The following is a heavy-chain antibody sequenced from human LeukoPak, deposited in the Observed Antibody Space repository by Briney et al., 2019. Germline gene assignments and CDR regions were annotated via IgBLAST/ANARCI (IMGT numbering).Heavy chain of an antibody. D-gene: IGHD3-22*01. CDR1: GYSFTSYW. CDR2: IYPGDSDT. V-gene: IGHV5-51*01. CDR3: VRASYYYDSSGYYGDAFDI. Sequence: GESLKISCKGSGYSFTSYWIGWVRQMPGKGLEWMGIIYPGDSDTRYSPSFQGQVTISADKSISTAYLQWSSLKASDTAMYYCVRASYYYDSSGYYGDAFDIWGQGTMVTVSS. J-gene: IGHJ3*02.